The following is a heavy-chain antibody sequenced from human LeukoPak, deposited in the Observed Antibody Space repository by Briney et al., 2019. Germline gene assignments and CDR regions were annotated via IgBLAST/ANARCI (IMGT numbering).Heavy chain of an antibody. CDR1: GYSISSVYY. D-gene: IGHD3-22*01. V-gene: IGHV4-38-2*02. CDR2: INHSGST. CDR3: ARGRSYRSGYYSRAFDI. Sequence: SETLSLTCIVSGYSISSVYYWGWIRQPPGKGLEWIGEINHSGSTNYNPSLKSRVTISVDTSKNQFSLKLSSVTAADTAVYYCARGRSYRSGYYSRAFDIWGQGTMVTVSS. J-gene: IGHJ3*02.